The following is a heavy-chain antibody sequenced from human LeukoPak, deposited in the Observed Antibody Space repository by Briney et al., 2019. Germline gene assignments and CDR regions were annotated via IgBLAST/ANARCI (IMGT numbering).Heavy chain of an antibody. V-gene: IGHV4-59*01. Sequence: SETLSLTCTVSGGSISSYYWSWIRQPPGKGLEWIGYIYYSGSTNYNPSLKSRVTISVDTSKNQFSLKLSSVTAADTALYYCASLSEDSSGPGAFDYWGQGTLVTVSS. J-gene: IGHJ4*02. CDR1: GGSISSYY. D-gene: IGHD6-19*01. CDR3: ASLSEDSSGPGAFDY. CDR2: IYYSGST.